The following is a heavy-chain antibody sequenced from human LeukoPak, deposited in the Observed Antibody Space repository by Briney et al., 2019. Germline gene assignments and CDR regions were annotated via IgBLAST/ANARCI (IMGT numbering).Heavy chain of an antibody. CDR3: ASAPYYYDSSGVRDY. V-gene: IGHV3-53*01. CDR1: GFTVSSNY. Sequence: GGSLRLSCAASGFTVSSNYMSWVRQAPGKGLEWVSVIYSGGSTYYADSVKGRFTISRDNSENTLYLQMNSLRAEDTAVYYCASAPYYYDSSGVRDYWGQGTLVTVSS. CDR2: IYSGGST. J-gene: IGHJ4*02. D-gene: IGHD3-22*01.